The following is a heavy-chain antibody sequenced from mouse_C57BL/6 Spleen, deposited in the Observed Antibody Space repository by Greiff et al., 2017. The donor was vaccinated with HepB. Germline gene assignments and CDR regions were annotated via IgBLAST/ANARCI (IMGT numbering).Heavy chain of an antibody. CDR2: IYPGSGNT. J-gene: IGHJ2*01. V-gene: IGHV1-66*01. Sequence: QVHVKQSGPELVKPGASVKISCKASGYSFTSYYIHWVKQRPGQGLEWIGWIYPGSGNTKYNEKFKGKATLTADTSSSTAYMQLSSLTSEDSAVYYCARSGGNYLYFDYWGQGTTLTVSS. D-gene: IGHD2-1*01. CDR3: ARSGGNYLYFDY. CDR1: GYSFTSYY.